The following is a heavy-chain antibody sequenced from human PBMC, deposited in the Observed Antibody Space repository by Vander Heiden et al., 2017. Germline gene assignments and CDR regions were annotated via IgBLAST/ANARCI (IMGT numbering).Heavy chain of an antibody. V-gene: IGHV3-23*01. CDR3: AKAGEFSSGWYRYFDS. D-gene: IGHD6-19*01. CDR2: ISGGGDST. Sequence: EVQLLASGGGLVQPGGSLRLSCAASGFTFSSYTLTWVRQAPGKGLEWVSAISGGGDSTFHADSVRGRFTVSRDSSTNTLYLLMNNLRAEDTAVYYCAKAGEFSSGWYRYFDSWGQGTLVTVSS. J-gene: IGHJ4*02. CDR1: GFTFSSYT.